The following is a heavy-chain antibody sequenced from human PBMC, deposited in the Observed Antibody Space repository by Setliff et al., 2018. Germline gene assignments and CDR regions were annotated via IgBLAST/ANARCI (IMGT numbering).Heavy chain of an antibody. CDR2: VYYTGTT. Sequence: ETLSLTCTVSGGSIRNYYWSWIRQPPGKGLEWIGYVYYTGTTNYDPSLKSRVTISVDPSKNQVSLKLSSATAADTAVYYCARDRTAYNYGMDVWGQGTTVTVSS. CDR3: ARDRTAYNYGMDV. D-gene: IGHD5-18*01. CDR1: GGSIRNYY. V-gene: IGHV4-59*01. J-gene: IGHJ6*02.